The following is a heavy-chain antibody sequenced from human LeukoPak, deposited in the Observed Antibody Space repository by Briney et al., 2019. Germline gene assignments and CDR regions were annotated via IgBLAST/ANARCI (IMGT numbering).Heavy chain of an antibody. CDR3: ARDLSASWYSLGY. V-gene: IGHV3-20*04. D-gene: IGHD6-13*01. J-gene: IGHJ4*02. Sequence: GGSLRLSCVASTLTIGDYGMSWVRQAPGKGLEWVSGIDWSGDATSYSDSVKGRFTISRDNAKNSLYLQMTSLRADDTAVYYCARDLSASWYSLGYWGQGTLVTVSS. CDR2: IDWSGDAT. CDR1: TLTIGDYG.